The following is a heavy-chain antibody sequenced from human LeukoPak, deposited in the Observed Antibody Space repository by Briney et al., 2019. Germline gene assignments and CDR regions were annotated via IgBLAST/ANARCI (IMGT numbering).Heavy chain of an antibody. CDR2: INSDGSST. CDR1: GFTFSIYW. J-gene: IGHJ5*01. V-gene: IGHV3-74*01. Sequence: GGSLRLSCAASGFTFSIYWMHWVRQAPGKGLVWVSRINSDGSSTTYADSVKGRFTISRDNAKNTLYLQMNSLRAEDTAVYYCARARGGGHNYGGFDSCGQVTLV. CDR3: ARARGGGHNYGGFDS. D-gene: IGHD2-21*01.